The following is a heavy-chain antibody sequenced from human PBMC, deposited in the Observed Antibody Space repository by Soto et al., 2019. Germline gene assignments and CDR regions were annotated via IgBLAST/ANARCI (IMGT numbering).Heavy chain of an antibody. CDR1: GGSVSSGSYY. D-gene: IGHD3-22*01. V-gene: IGHV4-61*01. J-gene: IGHJ3*02. CDR3: ARESRTAYYDSSGYYGHDAFDI. Sequence: PSETLSLTCTVSGGSVSSGSYYWSWIRQPPGKGLEWIGYIYYSGSTYYNPSLKSRVTISVDTSKNQFSLKLSSVTAADTAVYYCARESRTAYYDSSGYYGHDAFDIWGQGTMVTVSS. CDR2: IYYSGST.